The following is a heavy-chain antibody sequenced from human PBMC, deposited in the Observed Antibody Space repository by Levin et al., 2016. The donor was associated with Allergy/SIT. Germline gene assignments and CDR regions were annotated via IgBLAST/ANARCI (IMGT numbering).Heavy chain of an antibody. CDR2: IYYSGST. D-gene: IGHD5-24*01. CDR3: ARVNRYRGMATASYYFDY. V-gene: IGHV4-59*01. CDR1: GGSISSYY. J-gene: IGHJ4*02. Sequence: SETLSLTCTVSGGSISSYYWSWIRQPPGKGLEWIGYIYYSGSTNYNPSLKSRVTISVDTSKNQFSLKLSSVTAADTAVYYCARVNRYRGMATASYYFDYWGQGTLVTVSS.